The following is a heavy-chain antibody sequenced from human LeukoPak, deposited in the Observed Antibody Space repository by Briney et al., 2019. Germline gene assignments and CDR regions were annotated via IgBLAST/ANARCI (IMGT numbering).Heavy chain of an antibody. V-gene: IGHV3-48*03. CDR3: AKDFPHYYEVPHGMDV. CDR2: ISVRAGTI. CDR1: GFGFGQYE. D-gene: IGHD3-22*01. Sequence: PGGSLRLSCAASGFGFGQYEMNWVRQAPGKGLEWIAYISVRAGTIYYGDSAEGRFTISRDDAKNSLYLQMNGLRVEDTAICYCAKDFPHYYEVPHGMDVWGQGTTVTV. J-gene: IGHJ6*02.